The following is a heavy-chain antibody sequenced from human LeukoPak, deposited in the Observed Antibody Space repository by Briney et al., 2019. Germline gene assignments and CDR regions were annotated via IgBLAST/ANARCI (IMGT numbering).Heavy chain of an antibody. CDR2: IDPSDSYT. J-gene: IGHJ6*02. Sequence: RGESLKISCKGSGYSFTSYWISWVRQMPGKGLEWMGRIDPSDSYTNYSPSFQGHVTISADKSISTAYLQWSSLKASDTAMYYCARQRPGYSSSWNYYGMDVWGQGTTVTVSS. V-gene: IGHV5-10-1*01. CDR3: ARQRPGYSSSWNYYGMDV. CDR1: GYSFTSYW. D-gene: IGHD6-13*01.